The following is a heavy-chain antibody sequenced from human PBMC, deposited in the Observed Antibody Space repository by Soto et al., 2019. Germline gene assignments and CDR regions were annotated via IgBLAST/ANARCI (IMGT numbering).Heavy chain of an antibody. CDR2: IIPIFGTA. D-gene: IGHD3-9*01. CDR1: GYTFTSYY. Sequence: GASVKVSCKASGYTFTSYYMHWVRQAPGQGLEWMGGIIPIFGTANYAQKLQGRVTITADESTSTAYMELSSLRSEDTAVYYCARAGWHYDILTGYPPYGMDVWGQGTTVTVSS. CDR3: ARAGWHYDILTGYPPYGMDV. V-gene: IGHV1-69*13. J-gene: IGHJ6*02.